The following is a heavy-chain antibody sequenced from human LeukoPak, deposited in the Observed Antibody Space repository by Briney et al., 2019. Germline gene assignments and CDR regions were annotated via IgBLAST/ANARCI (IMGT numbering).Heavy chain of an antibody. CDR2: IYYSGST. D-gene: IGHD6-6*01. V-gene: IGHV4-30-4*08. CDR3: ASESHAGCFSGSSSSGYCAFDI. CDR1: GGSISSGDYY. J-gene: IGHJ3*02. Sequence: SQTLSLTCTVSGGSISSGDYYWSWIRQPPGKGLEWIGYIYYSGSTYYNPSLKSRVTISVDTSKNQFSLKLSSVTAADTAVYYCASESHAGCFSGSSSSGYCAFDIWGQGTMVTVSS.